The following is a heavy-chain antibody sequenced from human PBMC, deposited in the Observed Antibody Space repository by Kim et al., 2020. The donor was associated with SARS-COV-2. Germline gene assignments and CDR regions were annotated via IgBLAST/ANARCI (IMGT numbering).Heavy chain of an antibody. Sequence: GGSLRLSCAASGFTVSSNYMSWVRQAPGKGLEWVSYIYSGGSTFYADSAMSRFTISSDNSKNTLYLQMNNLIGEDTTVYYCARVGRTIWRWFDYWC. D-gene: IGHD1-1*01. CDR3: ARVGRTIWRWFDY. CDR1: GFTVSSNY. J-gene: IGHJ5*01. CDR2: IYSGGST. V-gene: IGHV3-53*01.